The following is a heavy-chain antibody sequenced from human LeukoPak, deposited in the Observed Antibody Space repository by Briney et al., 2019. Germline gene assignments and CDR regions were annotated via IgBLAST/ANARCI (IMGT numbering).Heavy chain of an antibody. J-gene: IGHJ6*03. CDR1: GGSISSYY. CDR3: ARDKVVPASLGYMDV. V-gene: IGHV4-4*07. D-gene: IGHD2-2*01. Sequence: ASETLTLTCTVSGGSISSYYWSWIRQPAGKGLEWIGRIYTSGSTNYNPSLKSRVTMPVDTSKNQFSLKLSSVTAADTAVYYCARDKVVPASLGYMDVWGKGTTVTVSS. CDR2: IYTSGST.